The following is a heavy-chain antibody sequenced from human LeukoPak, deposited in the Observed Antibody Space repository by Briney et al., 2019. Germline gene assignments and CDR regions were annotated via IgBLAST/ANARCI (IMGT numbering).Heavy chain of an antibody. J-gene: IGHJ4*02. V-gene: IGHV4-39*07. CDR2: IYYSGST. D-gene: IGHD3-22*01. Sequence: SETLSLTCTVSGGSISSSSYYWGWIRQPPGKGLEWIGSIYYSGSTNYNPSLKSRVTISVDTSKNQFSLKLSSVTAADTAVYYCASTYYYDSSGDPYYFDYWGQGTLVTVSS. CDR1: GGSISSSSYY. CDR3: ASTYYYDSSGDPYYFDY.